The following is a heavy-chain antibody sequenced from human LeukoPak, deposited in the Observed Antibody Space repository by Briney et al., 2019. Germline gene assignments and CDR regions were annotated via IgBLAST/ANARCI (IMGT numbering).Heavy chain of an antibody. CDR3: SREYFDWSRNYYYSMDV. CDR1: GFTFSSYW. D-gene: IGHD3-9*01. J-gene: IGHJ6*02. Sequence: GGFLRLSCAASGFTFSSYWMHWVRQAPGKGLVWVSRINSDGSSTSYADSVKGRFTISRDNAKNTLYLQMNSLRAEDTAVYYCSREYFDWSRNYYYSMDVWGQGTTVTVSS. V-gene: IGHV3-74*01. CDR2: INSDGSST.